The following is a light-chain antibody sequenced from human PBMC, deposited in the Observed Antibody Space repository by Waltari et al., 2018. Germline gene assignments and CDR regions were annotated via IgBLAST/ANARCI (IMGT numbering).Light chain of an antibody. CDR1: SRDVGSYTR. CDR2: EVS. J-gene: IGLJ2*01. CDR3: SLYTSSSTVV. V-gene: IGLV2-18*01. Sequence: QSALTQPPSVSGSPGQSVTISCTGTSRDVGSYTRVSWYQQPPGTAPKLMIYEVSNRPSGVPDRFSGSKSGNTASLTISGLQAEDEADYYCSLYTSSSTVVFGGGTKLTVL.